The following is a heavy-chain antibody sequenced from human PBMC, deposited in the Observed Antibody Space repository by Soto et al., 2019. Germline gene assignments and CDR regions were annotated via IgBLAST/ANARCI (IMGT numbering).Heavy chain of an antibody. CDR3: VKDKGNVYSCVSGHRYYYMDV. Sequence: EVQLVESGGGWVQPGRSLRLSCEASGFIFDDYAMHWVRQVPGRGLEWVSGLRWNGGFIGYADSVKGRFTISRDNAKNSLYLEMNGLRPVDSDLYYFVKDKGNVYSCVSGHRYYYMDVWGRGTTVTVSS. CDR2: LRWNGGFI. D-gene: IGHD1-26*01. V-gene: IGHV3-9*01. CDR1: GFIFDDYA. J-gene: IGHJ6*03.